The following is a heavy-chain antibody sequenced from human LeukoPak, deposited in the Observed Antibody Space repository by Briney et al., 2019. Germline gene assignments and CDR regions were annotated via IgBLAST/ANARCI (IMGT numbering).Heavy chain of an antibody. D-gene: IGHD2-8*01. V-gene: IGHV4-59*08. CDR3: VLAPNSNWFDF. CDR1: GDSISSFY. J-gene: IGHJ5*01. Sequence: PSETLSLTCSVSGDSISSFYWNWIRQSPGKGLEWIGNIHYSGNSNYHPSLKSRVTMSIDTSRKQFFLKLTSVTAADTAVYYCVLAPNSNWFDFWGQGAQVTVSS. CDR2: IHYSGNS.